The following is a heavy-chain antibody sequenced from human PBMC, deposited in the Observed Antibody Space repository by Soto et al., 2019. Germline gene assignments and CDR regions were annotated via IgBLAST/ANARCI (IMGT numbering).Heavy chain of an antibody. D-gene: IGHD5-18*01. CDR3: ARSGYSYGPNPLLY. CDR2: TYYSGST. J-gene: IGHJ4*02. Sequence: QVQLQESGPGLVKPSQTLSLTCTVSGGSISSGGYYWSWIRQHPGKGLEWIGYTYYSGSTYSNPSLKSRVTISVDTSKNQFSLRLSSVTAADTAVYYCARSGYSYGPNPLLYWGQGTLVTVSS. CDR1: GGSISSGGYY. V-gene: IGHV4-31*03.